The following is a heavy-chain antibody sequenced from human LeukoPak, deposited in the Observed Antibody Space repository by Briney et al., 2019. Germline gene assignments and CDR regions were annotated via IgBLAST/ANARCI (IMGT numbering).Heavy chain of an antibody. J-gene: IGHJ4*02. CDR3: ASRDNWNQGDY. D-gene: IGHD1-20*01. CDR2: ISERSVYI. Sequence: GGSLRLSCAASGFTFSNYCMNWVRQAPGKGLEWVSSISERSVYIYYADSVKGRFTISRDNAKNSLSLQMNSLRAEDTAVYYCASRDNWNQGDYWGQGTLVTVSS. V-gene: IGHV3-21*01. CDR1: GFTFSNYC.